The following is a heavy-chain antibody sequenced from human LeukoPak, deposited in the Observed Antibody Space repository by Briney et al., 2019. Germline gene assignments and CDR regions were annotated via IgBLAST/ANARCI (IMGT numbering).Heavy chain of an antibody. CDR1: GYTFTSYG. CDR2: MNPNSGNT. V-gene: IGHV1-8*01. J-gene: IGHJ4*02. CDR3: AREYASSGSADY. D-gene: IGHD3-10*01. Sequence: ASVKVSCKASGYTFTSYGISWVRQATGQGLEWMGWMNPNSGNTGYAQKFQGRVTMTRNTSISTAYMELSSLRSEDTAVYYCAREYASSGSADYWGQGTLVTVSS.